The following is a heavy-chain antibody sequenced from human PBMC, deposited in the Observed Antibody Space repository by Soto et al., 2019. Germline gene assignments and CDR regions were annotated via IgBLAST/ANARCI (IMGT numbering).Heavy chain of an antibody. J-gene: IGHJ4*02. CDR2: INADSGAT. V-gene: IGHV1-2*02. CDR3: ARGDDGIGRYPFPDLDS. CDR1: GYSFTGYY. Sequence: HEHLVQSGAAVKRPGASLKVSCKAPGYSFTGYYIHWVRQAPGQGLEWMGWINADSGATNYAQNFQGRVTLTSDTSISTASPALTSLTPADTAVYYGARGDDGIGRYPFPDLDSWGQGTLVTVSS. D-gene: IGHD1-20*01.